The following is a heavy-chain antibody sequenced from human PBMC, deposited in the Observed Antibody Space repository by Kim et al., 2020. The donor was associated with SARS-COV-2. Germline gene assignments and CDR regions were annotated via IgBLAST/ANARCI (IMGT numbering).Heavy chain of an antibody. CDR3: ARDSDKYYYGSGPNWFDP. CDR2: INPSGGST. Sequence: ASVKVSCKASGYTFTSYMHWVRQAPGQGLEWMGIINPSGGSTSYAQKFHGRVTMTRDTSTSTVYMELSSLRSEDTAAYYCARDSDKYYYGSGPNWFDPWGQGTLVTVSS. D-gene: IGHD3-10*01. J-gene: IGHJ5*02. CDR1: GYTFTSY. V-gene: IGHV1-46*01.